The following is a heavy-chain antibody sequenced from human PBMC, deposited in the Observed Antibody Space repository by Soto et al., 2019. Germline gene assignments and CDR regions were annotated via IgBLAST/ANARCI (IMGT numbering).Heavy chain of an antibody. D-gene: IGHD3-16*02. V-gene: IGHV2-5*02. Sequence: QITLKESGPTLVKPTQTLTLTCTFSGFSLSTSGVGVGWIRQPPGKALEWLALIYWDDDKRYSPSLKSRLTITKDTSNTQVVLTMTNMDPVDTATYYCAHRGIWVSYRPWFDYWGQGTLVTVSS. CDR3: AHRGIWVSYRPWFDY. J-gene: IGHJ4*02. CDR1: GFSLSTSGVG. CDR2: IYWDDDK.